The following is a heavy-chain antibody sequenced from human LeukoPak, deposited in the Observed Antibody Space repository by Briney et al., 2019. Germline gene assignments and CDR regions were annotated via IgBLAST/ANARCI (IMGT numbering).Heavy chain of an antibody. D-gene: IGHD3-16*01. CDR1: GFTVSSNY. CDR3: ARWGTERVDY. Sequence: GGSLRLSCAASGFTVSSNYMSWVRQAPGKGLEWVSLIYSGGSTYYADSAKGRFTISRDNSKNTLYLQMNSLRAEDTAVYYCARWGTERVDYWGQGTLVTVSS. CDR2: IYSGGST. V-gene: IGHV3-53*01. J-gene: IGHJ4*02.